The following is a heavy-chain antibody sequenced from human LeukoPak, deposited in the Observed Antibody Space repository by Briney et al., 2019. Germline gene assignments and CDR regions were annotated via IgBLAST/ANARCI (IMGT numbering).Heavy chain of an antibody. Sequence: GGSLRLSCAASGFTFSSYWMSWVRQAPGRGLEWVANIKQDGSEKYYVDSVKGRLTISRDNAKNSLYLQMNSLKASDTAMYYCARLGSSGWEIDYWGQGTLVTVSS. J-gene: IGHJ4*02. CDR3: ARLGSSGWEIDY. CDR2: IKQDGSEK. CDR1: GFTFSSYW. D-gene: IGHD6-19*01. V-gene: IGHV3-7*03.